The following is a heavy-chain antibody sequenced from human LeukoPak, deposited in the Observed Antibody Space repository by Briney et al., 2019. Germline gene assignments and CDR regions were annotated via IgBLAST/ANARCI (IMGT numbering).Heavy chain of an antibody. V-gene: IGHV3-48*03. D-gene: IGHD3-22*01. CDR2: ISSSGSTI. CDR3: ARGGHYYDSSGYYEDDY. Sequence: GGSLRLSCAASGFTFSSYEMNWVRQAPGKGLEWVSYISSSGSTIYYADSVKGRFTISGDNAKNSLYLQMNSLRAEDTAVYYCARGGHYYDSSGYYEDDYWGQGTLVTVSS. J-gene: IGHJ4*02. CDR1: GFTFSSYE.